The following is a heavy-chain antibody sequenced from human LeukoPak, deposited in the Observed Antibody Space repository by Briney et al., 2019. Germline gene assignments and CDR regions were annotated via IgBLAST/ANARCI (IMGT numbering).Heavy chain of an antibody. V-gene: IGHV3-74*01. CDR3: ARGYDSSGYSY. CDR1: GFTFSSYW. CDR2: INSDGSST. D-gene: IGHD3-22*01. Sequence: GGSLRLSCAASGFTFSSYWMHWVRQAPGKGLVWVSRINSDGSSTTYADSVKGRFTISRDSAKNMLYLQMNSLRAEDTAVYYCARGYDSSGYSYWGQGTLVTVSS. J-gene: IGHJ4*02.